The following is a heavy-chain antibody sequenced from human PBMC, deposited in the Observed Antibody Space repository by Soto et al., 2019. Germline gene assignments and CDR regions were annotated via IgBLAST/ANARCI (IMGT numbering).Heavy chain of an antibody. CDR1: GYSFTSYW. CDR3: ARRPHNYYDSSGYYSVGAFDI. V-gene: IGHV5-10-1*01. D-gene: IGHD3-22*01. Sequence: PGESLKISCKGSGYSFTSYWISWVRQMPGKGLEWMGRIDPSDSYTNYSPSFQGHVTISADKSISTAYLQWSSLKASDTAMYYCARRPHNYYDSSGYYSVGAFDIWGQGXVVTV. CDR2: IDPSDSYT. J-gene: IGHJ3*02.